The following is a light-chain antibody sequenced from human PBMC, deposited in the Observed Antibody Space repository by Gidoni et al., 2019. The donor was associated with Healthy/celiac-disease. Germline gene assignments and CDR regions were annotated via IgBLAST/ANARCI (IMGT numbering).Light chain of an antibody. V-gene: IGKV1-9*01. CDR3: QQLNSYPLT. CDR1: QGISSY. J-gene: IGKJ4*01. CDR2: AAS. Sequence: IQLTPSPSFLSAPVGDRVTITCRASQGISSYLDWYQQKPGKAPKLLIYAASTLQSGVPSRFSGSGSGTEFTLTISSLQPEDFATYYCQQLNSYPLTFGGGTKVEIK.